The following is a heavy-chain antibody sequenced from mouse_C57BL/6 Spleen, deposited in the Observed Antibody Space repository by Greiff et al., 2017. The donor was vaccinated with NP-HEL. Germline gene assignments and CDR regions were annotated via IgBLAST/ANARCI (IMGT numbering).Heavy chain of an antibody. CDR3: ARRVGSSIYYDYDEGDYYAMDY. D-gene: IGHD2-4*01. CDR1: GYTFTSYW. CDR2: IDPSDSYT. Sequence: QVQLQQPGAELVRPGTSVKLSCKASGYTFTSYWMHWVKQRPGQGLEWIGVIDPSDSYTNYNQKFKGKATLTVDTSSSTAYMQLSSLTSEDSAVYYCARRVGSSIYYDYDEGDYYAMDYWGQGTSVTVSS. J-gene: IGHJ4*01. V-gene: IGHV1-59*01.